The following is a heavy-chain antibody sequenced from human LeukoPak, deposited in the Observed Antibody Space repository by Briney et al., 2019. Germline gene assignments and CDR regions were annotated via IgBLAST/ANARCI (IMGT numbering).Heavy chain of an antibody. Sequence: GASVKVSCKASGYTFTSYAMHWARQAPGQRLEWMGWINAGNGNTKYSQEFQGRVTITRDKSTSTAYMELSSLRSEDTAVYYCARESHKPLDSRGETPSIKYYYYYMDVWGKGTTVTVSS. J-gene: IGHJ6*03. CDR3: ARESHKPLDSRGETPSIKYYYYYMDV. CDR2: INAGNGNT. CDR1: GYTFTSYA. D-gene: IGHD3-22*01. V-gene: IGHV1-3*03.